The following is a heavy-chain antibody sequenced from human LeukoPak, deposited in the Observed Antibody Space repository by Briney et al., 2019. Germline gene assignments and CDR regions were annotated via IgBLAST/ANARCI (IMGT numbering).Heavy chain of an antibody. CDR2: INHSGST. CDR3: ARGLGCSSTSCYRTPSSYNWFDP. V-gene: IGHV4-34*01. CDR1: GGSFSGYY. J-gene: IGHJ5*02. D-gene: IGHD2-2*01. Sequence: PSETLSLTCAVYGGSFSGYYWSWIRQPPGKGLEWIGEINHSGSTNYNPSLKSRVTISVDTSKNQFSLKLSSETAADTAVYYCARGLGCSSTSCYRTPSSYNWFDPWGQGTLVTVSS.